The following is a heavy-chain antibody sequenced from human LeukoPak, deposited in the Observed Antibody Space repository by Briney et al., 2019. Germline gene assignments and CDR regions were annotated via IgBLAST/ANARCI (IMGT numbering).Heavy chain of an antibody. J-gene: IGHJ4*02. V-gene: IGHV1-69*13. CDR3: SLSSGYYYPLDY. CDR1: GGTFSSYA. D-gene: IGHD3-22*01. CDR2: IIPIIGTA. Sequence: ASVKVSCKASGGTFSSYAISWVRQAPGQGLEWMGGIIPIIGTANYAQKFQGRVTITADESTSTAYMELSSLRSEDTAVYYCSLSSGYYYPLDYWGQGTLVIVSS.